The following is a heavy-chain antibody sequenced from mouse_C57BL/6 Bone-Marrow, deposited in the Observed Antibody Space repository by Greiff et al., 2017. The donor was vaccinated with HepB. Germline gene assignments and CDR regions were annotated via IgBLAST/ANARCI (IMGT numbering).Heavy chain of an antibody. CDR1: GYTFTDYY. V-gene: IGHV1-26*01. J-gene: IGHJ2*01. CDR2: INPNNGGT. Sequence: EVQLQQSGPELVKPGASVKISCKASGYTFTDYYMNWVKQSHGKSLEWIGDINPNNGGTSYNQKFKGKATLTVDKSSSTAYMELRSLTSEDSAVYYCARKGLGYYFDYWGQGTTLTVSS. CDR3: ARKGLGYYFDY. D-gene: IGHD3-3*01.